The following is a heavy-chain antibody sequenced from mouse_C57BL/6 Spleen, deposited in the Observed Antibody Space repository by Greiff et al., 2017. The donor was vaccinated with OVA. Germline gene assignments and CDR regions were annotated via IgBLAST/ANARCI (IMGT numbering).Heavy chain of an antibody. J-gene: IGHJ1*03. D-gene: IGHD1-1*01. Sequence: EVQRVESEGGLVQPGSSMKLSCTASGFTFSDYYMAWVRQVPEKGLEWVANINYDGSSTYYLDSLKSRFIISRDNAKNILYLQMSSLKSEDTATYYCARVGYFGSSFYWYFDVWGTGTTVTVSS. CDR3: ARVGYFGSSFYWYFDV. CDR2: INYDGSST. CDR1: GFTFSDYY. V-gene: IGHV5-16*01.